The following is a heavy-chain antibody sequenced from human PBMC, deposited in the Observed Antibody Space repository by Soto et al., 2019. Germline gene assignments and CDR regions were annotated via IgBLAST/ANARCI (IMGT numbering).Heavy chain of an antibody. D-gene: IGHD3-10*01. CDR3: ATNYGSGSAHFDN. V-gene: IGHV1-69*02. J-gene: IGHJ4*02. CDR2: IIPMLGMS. Sequence: QVQLVQSGAEVKKPGSTVKVSCTASEDTFNFYTISWVRQAPGQGLEWMGRIIPMLGMSNYAQNFQGRVTMIADKSTSTAYMELSSLRSEYTALYYCATNYGSGSAHFDNWGQGTLVTVSS. CDR1: EDTFNFYT.